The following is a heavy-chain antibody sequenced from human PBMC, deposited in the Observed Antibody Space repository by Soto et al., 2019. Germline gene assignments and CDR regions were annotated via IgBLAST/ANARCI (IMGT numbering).Heavy chain of an antibody. J-gene: IGHJ6*02. D-gene: IGHD2-15*01. CDR2: INHSGST. V-gene: IGHV4-34*01. Sequence: KTSETLSLTCAVYGGSFSGYYWGWIRQPPGKGLEWIGEINHSGSTNYNPSLKSRVTISVDTSKNQFSLKLSSVTAADTAVYYCARGLKLLRTYYYYYGMDVWGQGTTVTVSS. CDR1: GGSFSGYY. CDR3: ARGLKLLRTYYYYYGMDV.